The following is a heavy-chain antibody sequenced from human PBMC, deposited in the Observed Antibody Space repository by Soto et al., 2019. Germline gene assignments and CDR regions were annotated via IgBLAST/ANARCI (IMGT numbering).Heavy chain of an antibody. V-gene: IGHV4-28*01. D-gene: IGHD3-22*01. CDR2: IYYTGST. J-gene: IGHJ3*02. Sequence: SETLSLTCAVSGYSISSSNWWGWIRQPPGKGLEWIGYIYYTGSTHYNPSLKSRVTMSVDTSKNQFSLKLSSVTAADTAVYYCARTYDGSGPNSGGYGFDIWGQGTMVTVSS. CDR1: GYSISSSNW. CDR3: ARTYDGSGPNSGGYGFDI.